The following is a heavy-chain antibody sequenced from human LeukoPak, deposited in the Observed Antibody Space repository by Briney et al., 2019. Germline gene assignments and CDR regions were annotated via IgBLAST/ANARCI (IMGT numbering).Heavy chain of an antibody. Sequence: PSETLSLTCTVSGGSISSYYWSWIRQPPGKGLEWIGYIYYSGSTNYNPSLKSRVTISVDTSKNQFSLKLGSVTAADTAVYYCATGGGSSRYRYYYYGMDVWGQGTTVTVSS. CDR1: GGSISSYY. D-gene: IGHD6-13*01. J-gene: IGHJ6*02. CDR3: ATGGGSSRYRYYYYGMDV. CDR2: IYYSGST. V-gene: IGHV4-59*01.